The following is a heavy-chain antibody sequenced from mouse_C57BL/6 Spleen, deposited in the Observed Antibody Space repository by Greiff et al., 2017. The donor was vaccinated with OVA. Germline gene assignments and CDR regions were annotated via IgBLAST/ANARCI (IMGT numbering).Heavy chain of an antibody. V-gene: IGHV5-17*01. CDR3: ARRDYDKNAMDY. J-gene: IGHJ4*01. CDR2: ISSGSGTI. CDR1: GFTFSDYG. Sequence: EVQLVESGGGLVQPGGSLKLSCAASGFTFSDYGMHWVRQAPEKGLEWVAYISSGSGTIYYADTVKGRFTISRDNAKNTLFLQLTRLRAEDTAMYYSARRDYDKNAMDYWGQGTSVTVSS. D-gene: IGHD2-4*01.